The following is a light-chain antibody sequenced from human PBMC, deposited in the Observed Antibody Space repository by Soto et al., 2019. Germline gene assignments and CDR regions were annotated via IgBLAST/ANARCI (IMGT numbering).Light chain of an antibody. Sequence: QSVLTQPPSVSGAPGQRVTISCTGSSSNIGAGYDVHWYQQLPGTAPKVLIYGNSNRPSGVPDRFSGSKSGTSASLAITGLEVEEEADYYCQSYDSSLSGFWVFGGGTKLTVL. CDR1: SSNIGAGYD. CDR3: QSYDSSLSGFWV. CDR2: GNS. J-gene: IGLJ3*02. V-gene: IGLV1-40*01.